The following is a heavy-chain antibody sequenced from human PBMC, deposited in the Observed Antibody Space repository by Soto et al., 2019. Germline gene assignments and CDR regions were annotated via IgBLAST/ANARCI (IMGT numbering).Heavy chain of an antibody. Sequence: KTSETLSLTCTVSGGSMSAYYWNWMRQPPGKGLQWIGYTYYSGSTTYNPSLKSRVTISVDSSKNQFSLKLDSVTPADTAVYYCARVRGTAGKRYFDYWGPGTLVTVSS. D-gene: IGHD6-13*01. CDR2: TYYSGST. V-gene: IGHV4-59*01. CDR3: ARVRGTAGKRYFDY. CDR1: GGSMSAYY. J-gene: IGHJ4*02.